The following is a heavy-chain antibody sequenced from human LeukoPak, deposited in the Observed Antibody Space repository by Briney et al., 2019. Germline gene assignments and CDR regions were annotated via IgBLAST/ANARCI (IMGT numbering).Heavy chain of an antibody. D-gene: IGHD3-22*01. J-gene: IGHJ5*02. V-gene: IGHV4-4*07. CDR2: IYTSGST. CDR3: ARDLPGIYDSSGYDIWFDP. Sequence: SETLSLTCTVSGGSISSYYWSWIRQPAGKGLEWIGRIYTSGSTNYNPSLKSRVTMSVDTSKNQFSLKLSSVTAADTAVYYCARDLPGIYDSSGYDIWFDPWGQGTLVTVSS. CDR1: GGSISSYY.